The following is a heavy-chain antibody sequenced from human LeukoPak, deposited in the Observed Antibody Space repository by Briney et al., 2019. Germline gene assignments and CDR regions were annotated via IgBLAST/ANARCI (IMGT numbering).Heavy chain of an antibody. Sequence: SETLSLTCAVSGYSISSGYYWGWIRQPPGKGLEWIGSIYHSGSTYYSPSLKSRVTISVDTSKNQFSLKLSSVTAADTAVYYCARKVRAAGAFDYWGQGTLVTVSS. D-gene: IGHD6-25*01. CDR1: GYSISSGYY. V-gene: IGHV4-38-2*01. CDR3: ARKVRAAGAFDY. CDR2: IYHSGST. J-gene: IGHJ4*02.